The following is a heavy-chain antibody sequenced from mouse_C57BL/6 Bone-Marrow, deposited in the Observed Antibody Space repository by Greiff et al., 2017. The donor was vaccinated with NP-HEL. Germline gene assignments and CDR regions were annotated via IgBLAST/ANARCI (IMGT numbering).Heavy chain of an antibody. D-gene: IGHD1-1*01. J-gene: IGHJ3*01. Sequence: VQLQQSGAELVRPGTSVKVSCKASGYAFTNYLIEWVKQRPGQGLEWIGVINPGSGGTNYNEKFKGKATLTADKSSSTAYMQLSSLTSEDAAVYFCARRDYYGSRAYWGQVTLVTVSA. CDR1: GYAFTNYL. CDR3: ARRDYYGSRAY. V-gene: IGHV1-54*01. CDR2: INPGSGGT.